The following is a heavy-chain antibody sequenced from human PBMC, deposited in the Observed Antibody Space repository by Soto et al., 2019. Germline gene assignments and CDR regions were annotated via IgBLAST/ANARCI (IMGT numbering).Heavy chain of an antibody. Sequence: PGGSLRLSCAVSGFTFISYWMSWVRQTPGKGLEWVANINQDGSEKYYVDSVKGRFTISRDDAKNSLYLQMNSLRAEDTAVYYCARELIVGPAEYFQHWGQGTLVTVYS. V-gene: IGHV3-7*01. J-gene: IGHJ1*01. CDR1: GFTFISYW. CDR2: INQDGSEK. D-gene: IGHD1-26*01. CDR3: ARELIVGPAEYFQH.